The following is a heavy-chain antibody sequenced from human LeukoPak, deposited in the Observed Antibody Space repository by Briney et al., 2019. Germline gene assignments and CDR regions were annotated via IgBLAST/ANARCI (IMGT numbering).Heavy chain of an antibody. V-gene: IGHV1-8*01. J-gene: IGHJ5*02. Sequence: SSVTVFCKASGYPFSNYDINWVRQAPGKGLDWMGWMNPKSGNTGYGQKFQGRVTMTRVTSITTAYMELRSLRSDDTAVYYCTKASLAFGTKYFDPWGQGTLVTVSS. CDR2: MNPKSGNT. D-gene: IGHD3-10*01. CDR1: GYPFSNYD. CDR3: TKASLAFGTKYFDP.